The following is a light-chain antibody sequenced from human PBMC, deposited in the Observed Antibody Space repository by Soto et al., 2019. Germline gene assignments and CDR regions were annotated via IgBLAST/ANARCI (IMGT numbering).Light chain of an antibody. CDR1: SSNIGNNA. CDR2: YDD. CDR3: AAWDDSLNGRYV. J-gene: IGLJ1*01. V-gene: IGLV1-36*01. Sequence: QSVLTQPPSVSEAPRQRVTISCSGSSSNIGNNAVNWYQQLPGKAPKLLIYYDDLLPSGVSDRFSGSKSGTSASLAISGLQSEDEADYYFAAWDDSLNGRYVFGTGTKVTV.